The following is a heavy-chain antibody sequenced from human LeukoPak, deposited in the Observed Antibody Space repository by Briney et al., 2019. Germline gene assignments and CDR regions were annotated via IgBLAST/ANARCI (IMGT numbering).Heavy chain of an antibody. Sequence: SQTLSLTCAISGDSVSSNSAARNWIRQSPSRGLEWLGRTYYRSKWYNDYAVSVKSRITINPDTSKNQFSLQLNSVTPEDTAVYYCAREAYPSPTYYYGSGSANWFDPWGQGTLVTVSS. D-gene: IGHD3-10*01. CDR2: TYYRSKWYN. J-gene: IGHJ5*02. CDR3: AREAYPSPTYYYGSGSANWFDP. V-gene: IGHV6-1*01. CDR1: GDSVSSNSAA.